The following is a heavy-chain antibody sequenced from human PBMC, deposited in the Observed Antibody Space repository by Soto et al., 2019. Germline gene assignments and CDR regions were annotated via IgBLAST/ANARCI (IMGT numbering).Heavy chain of an antibody. CDR2: INPNSGGT. V-gene: IGHV1-2*04. J-gene: IGHJ5*02. CDR1: GYTFTGYY. CDR3: ARGPIVDFWSGYAPRGFDP. D-gene: IGHD3-3*01. Sequence: QVQLVQSGAEVKKPGASVKVSCKASGYTFTGYYMHWVRQAPGQGLEWMGWINPNSGGTNYAQKFQGWVTMTRDTSISTACMELSRLRSDDTAVYYCARGPIVDFWSGYAPRGFDPWGQGTLVTVSS.